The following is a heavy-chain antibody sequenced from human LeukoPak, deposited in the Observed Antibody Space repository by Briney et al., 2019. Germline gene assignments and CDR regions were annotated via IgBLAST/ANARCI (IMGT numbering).Heavy chain of an antibody. CDR2: ISSSSYI. V-gene: IGHV3-21*01. CDR3: ARSTSGYDAFDI. D-gene: IGHD3-22*01. Sequence: GGSLRLSCAASGFTFSSYSMNWVRQAPGKGLEWVSSISSSSYIYYADSVKGRFTISRDNAKNSLYLQMNSLRAEDTAVYYCARSTSGYDAFDIWGQGTMVTVSS. CDR1: GFTFSSYS. J-gene: IGHJ3*02.